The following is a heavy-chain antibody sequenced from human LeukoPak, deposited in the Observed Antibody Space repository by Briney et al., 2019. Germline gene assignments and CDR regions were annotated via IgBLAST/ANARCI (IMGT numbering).Heavy chain of an antibody. CDR1: GYTFTSYA. J-gene: IGHJ4*02. V-gene: IGHV1-8*02. Sequence: ASVKVSCKASGYTFTSYAMNWVRQAPGQGLEWMGWMNPNSGNTGYAQKFQGRVTMTRNTSISTAYMELSSLRSEDTAVYYCARAYMTATRHFDSWGQGTLVTVSS. CDR2: MNPNSGNT. D-gene: IGHD2-21*02. CDR3: ARAYMTATRHFDS.